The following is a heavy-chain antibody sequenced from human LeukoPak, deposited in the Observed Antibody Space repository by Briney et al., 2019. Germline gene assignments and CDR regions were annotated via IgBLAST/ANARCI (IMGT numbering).Heavy chain of an antibody. D-gene: IGHD6-6*01. CDR3: ARDRLYSSSSEDY. CDR2: IYSGGST. V-gene: IGHV3-53*01. CDR1: GFTLSSNY. J-gene: IGHJ4*02. Sequence: GGSLRLSCAVSGFTLSSNYMSWVRQAPGKGLEGVSVIYSGGSTYYADSVKGRFTISRDNSKHTLYLQMNSLRVEGTAVYYCARDRLYSSSSEDYWGAGALVTVSS.